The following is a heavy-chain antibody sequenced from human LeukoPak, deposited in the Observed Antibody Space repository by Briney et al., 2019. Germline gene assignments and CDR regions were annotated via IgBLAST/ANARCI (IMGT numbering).Heavy chain of an antibody. CDR3: AKHAPLIAARFDY. Sequence: PGGSLRLSCAASGFTFTSYSMNWVRQAPGRGLEWVSSISSSSTYIYYADSVKGRFTISRDNAKNSLYLQMNSLRAEDTAVYYCAKHAPLIAARFDYWGQGTLVTVSS. J-gene: IGHJ4*02. D-gene: IGHD6-6*01. V-gene: IGHV3-21*04. CDR1: GFTFTSYS. CDR2: ISSSSTYI.